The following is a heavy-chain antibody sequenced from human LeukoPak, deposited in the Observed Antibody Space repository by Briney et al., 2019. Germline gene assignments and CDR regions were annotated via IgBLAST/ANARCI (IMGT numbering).Heavy chain of an antibody. J-gene: IGHJ4*02. CDR3: ARHTYGESDPYYFDY. D-gene: IGHD3-10*01. CDR2: IYPDDSET. CDR1: GYRFASQW. V-gene: IGHV5-51*01. Sequence: GESLNISCSGSGYRFASQWIGWVRQIPGKGLQWMGIIYPDDSETKYSPSFQGQVTMTVDKSTSTAYLQWSSLKASDTAIYFCARHTYGESDPYYFDYWGQGTLVTVSS.